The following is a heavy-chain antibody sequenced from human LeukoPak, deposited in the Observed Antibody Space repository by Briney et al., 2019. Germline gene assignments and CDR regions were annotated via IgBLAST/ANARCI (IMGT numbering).Heavy chain of an antibody. Sequence: SETLSLTCTVSGYSISSGYYWGWIRQPPGKGLEWIGSIYHSGSTYYNPSLKSRVTISVDTSKNQFSLKLSSVTAADTAVYYCARDRFGGWYALFDYWGQGTLVTVSS. V-gene: IGHV4-38-2*02. CDR1: GYSISSGYY. J-gene: IGHJ4*02. D-gene: IGHD6-19*01. CDR3: ARDRFGGWYALFDY. CDR2: IYHSGST.